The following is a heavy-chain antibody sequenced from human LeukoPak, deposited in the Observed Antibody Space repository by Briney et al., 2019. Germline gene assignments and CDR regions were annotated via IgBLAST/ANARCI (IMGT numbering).Heavy chain of an antibody. CDR1: GYTFTGYY. J-gene: IGHJ5*02. Sequence: VASVKVSCKASGYTFTGYYMHWVRQAPGQGLEWMGWINPNSGGTNYAQKFQGWVTMTRDTSISTAYMELSRLRSEDTAVYYCARGSLVVVPAATMYNWFDPWGQGTLVTVSS. D-gene: IGHD2-2*01. CDR2: INPNSGGT. CDR3: ARGSLVVVPAATMYNWFDP. V-gene: IGHV1-2*04.